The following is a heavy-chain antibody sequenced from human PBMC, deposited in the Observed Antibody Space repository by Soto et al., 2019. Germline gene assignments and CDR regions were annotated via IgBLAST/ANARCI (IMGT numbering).Heavy chain of an antibody. CDR3: ATLTYYDFPYYMDV. CDR2: IYPGDSDT. CDR1: GYSFTSYR. J-gene: IGHJ6*03. Sequence: GEALKISFKGSGYSFTSYRIGWVRQMLGKGLEWMGIIYPGDSDTRYSPSFQGQVTISADKSISTAYLQWSSLKASDTAMYYCATLTYYDFPYYMDVWGKGTTVTVSS. D-gene: IGHD3-3*01. V-gene: IGHV5-51*01.